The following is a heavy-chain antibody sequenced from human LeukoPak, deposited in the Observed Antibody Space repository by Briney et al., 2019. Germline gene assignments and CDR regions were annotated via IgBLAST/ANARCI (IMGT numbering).Heavy chain of an antibody. D-gene: IGHD6-13*01. CDR2: ISWNSGSI. CDR1: GFTFDDYA. CDR3: AKDPRIAAAVRAYYFDY. J-gene: IGHJ4*02. Sequence: SLRLSCAASGFTFDDYAMHWVRQAPGKGLEWVSGISWNSGSIGYADSVKGRFTISRDNAKNSLYLQMNSLRAEDTALYYCAKDPRIAAAVRAYYFDYWGQGTLVTVSS. V-gene: IGHV3-9*01.